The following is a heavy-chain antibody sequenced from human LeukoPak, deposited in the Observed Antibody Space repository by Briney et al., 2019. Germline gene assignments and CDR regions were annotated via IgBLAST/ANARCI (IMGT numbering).Heavy chain of an antibody. CDR2: IIPIFGTA. J-gene: IGHJ6*03. CDR3: ARDDYSNYQYYYYYYYMDV. D-gene: IGHD4-11*01. Sequence: WASVTVSCKAFRGTFSSYAISWVRQAPGQGLEWMGGIIPIFGTANYAQKFQGRVTITADESTSTAYMELSSLRSEDTAVYYCARDDYSNYQYYYYYYYMDVWGKGTTVTVSS. CDR1: RGTFSSYA. V-gene: IGHV1-69*13.